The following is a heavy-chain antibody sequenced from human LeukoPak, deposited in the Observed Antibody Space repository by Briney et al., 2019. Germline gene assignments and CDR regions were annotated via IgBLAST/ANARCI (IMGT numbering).Heavy chain of an antibody. D-gene: IGHD3-10*01. CDR3: ARPWFGESGHGGVFDY. CDR2: IYYSGST. J-gene: IGHJ4*02. Sequence: WVRQAPGKGLEWIGSIYYSGSTYYNPSLKSRVTISVDTSKNQFSLKLSSVTAADTAVYYCARPWFGESGHGGVFDYWGQGTLVTVSS. V-gene: IGHV4-39*01.